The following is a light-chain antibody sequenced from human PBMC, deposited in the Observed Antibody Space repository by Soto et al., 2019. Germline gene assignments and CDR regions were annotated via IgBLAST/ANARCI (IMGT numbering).Light chain of an antibody. CDR1: GSNIAFDT. Sequence: QSVLTQPPSASGTPGQRVTISCSGSGSNIAFDTVDWYQQLPGAAPKLLIYSNSQRPLGVPVRFSGSKSGTSASLAISGLQSEHEADYYCAAWDGSVYVFGIGTKVTVL. CDR3: AAWDGSVYV. CDR2: SNS. J-gene: IGLJ1*01. V-gene: IGLV1-44*01.